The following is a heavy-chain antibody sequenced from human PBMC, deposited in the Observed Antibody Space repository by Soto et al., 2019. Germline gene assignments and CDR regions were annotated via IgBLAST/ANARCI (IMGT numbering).Heavy chain of an antibody. J-gene: IGHJ5*02. CDR2: ISGSSIYI. D-gene: IGHD3-10*01. CDR3: AREGALKPLSS. Sequence: GGSLRLSCVASGFTLSNYNMNWVRQAPGKGLEWVSHISGSSIYIHYADSVRGRFTISRDNAKNSVYLQMDSLRVEDTAVYYCAREGALKPLSSWGQGALVTVSS. V-gene: IGHV3-21*01. CDR1: GFTLSNYN.